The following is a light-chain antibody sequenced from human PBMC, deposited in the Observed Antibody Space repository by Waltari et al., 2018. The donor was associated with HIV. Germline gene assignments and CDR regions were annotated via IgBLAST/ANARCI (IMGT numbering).Light chain of an antibody. CDR2: YKSDSDK. J-gene: IGLJ2*01. CDR1: SGINVGTYR. Sequence: QAVLTQPSSLSASPGASASLTCPLRSGINVGTYRLYWYQQQPGSPPQYLLRYKSDSDKQQGSGVPSRFSGSKDASANAGILLISGLQSEDEADYYCMIWHSSASVFGGGTKLTVL. CDR3: MIWHSSASV. V-gene: IGLV5-45*03.